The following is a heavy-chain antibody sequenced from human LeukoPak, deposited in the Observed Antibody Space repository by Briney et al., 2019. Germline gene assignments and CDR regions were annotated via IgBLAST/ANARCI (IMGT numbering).Heavy chain of an antibody. D-gene: IGHD4/OR15-4a*01. CDR3: ARQNYGAAPLRY. J-gene: IGHJ4*02. Sequence: ASETLSLTCAVYGGSFSGYYWSWICQPPGKGLEWIGEINHSGSTNYNPSLKSRVTISVDTSKNQFSLKLSSVTAADTAVYYCARQNYGAAPLRYWGQGTLVTVSS. CDR1: GGSFSGYY. CDR2: INHSGST. V-gene: IGHV4-34*01.